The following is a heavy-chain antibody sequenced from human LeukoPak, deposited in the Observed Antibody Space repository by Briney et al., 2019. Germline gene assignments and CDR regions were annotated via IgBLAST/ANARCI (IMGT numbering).Heavy chain of an antibody. CDR2: IYHSGST. Sequence: SETLSLTCAVSSYSISSDYYWGWIRQPPGKGLEWIGTIYHSGSTYYNPSLKSRVTISVDTSKNQFSLKLSPVTAADTAVYYCARRGSSSNWFDSWGQGTLVTVSS. J-gene: IGHJ5*01. V-gene: IGHV4-38-2*01. CDR3: ARRGSSSNWFDS. CDR1: SYSISSDYY. D-gene: IGHD3-16*01.